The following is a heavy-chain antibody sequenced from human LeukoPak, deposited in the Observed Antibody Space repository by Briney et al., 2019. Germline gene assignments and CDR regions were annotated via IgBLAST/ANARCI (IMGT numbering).Heavy chain of an antibody. CDR3: ARDGVVVPADY. CDR2: FIPILGIA. Sequence: SVKVSCKASGGTLSSYEISWVRQAPGQGLEWMGRFIPILGIANYAQKFQGRVTITADKSTSTAYMELSSLRSDDTAVYYCARDGVVVPADYWGQGTLVTVSS. J-gene: IGHJ4*02. D-gene: IGHD2-21*01. CDR1: GGTLSSYE. V-gene: IGHV1-69*04.